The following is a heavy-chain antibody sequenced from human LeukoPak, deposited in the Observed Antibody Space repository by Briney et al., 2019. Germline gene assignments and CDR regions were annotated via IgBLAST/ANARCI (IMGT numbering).Heavy chain of an antibody. CDR3: ARGDVTHFDY. J-gene: IGHJ4*02. Sequence: RASVKVSCKASGGTFSSYAISWVRQAPGQGLEWMGGIIPIFGTANYAQKFQGRVTITADESTSTAYMELSRLRSDDTAVYYCARGDVTHFDYWGQGTLVTVSS. CDR1: GGTFSSYA. CDR2: IIPIFGTA. V-gene: IGHV1-69*13. D-gene: IGHD4-23*01.